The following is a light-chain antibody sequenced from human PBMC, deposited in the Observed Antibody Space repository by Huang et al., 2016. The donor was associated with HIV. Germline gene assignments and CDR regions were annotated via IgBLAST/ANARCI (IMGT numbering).Light chain of an antibody. Sequence: AIRITQSPSSLSASTGDRVTINCRASQGISSYLAWYQQEPGRAPRLLIYAASTLQSGVPSRFSGSGSGADFTLTISGLQSVDFATYYCQQYYTYPRTFGQGTKLEIK. V-gene: IGKV1-8*01. J-gene: IGKJ1*01. CDR1: QGISSY. CDR2: AAS. CDR3: QQYYTYPRT.